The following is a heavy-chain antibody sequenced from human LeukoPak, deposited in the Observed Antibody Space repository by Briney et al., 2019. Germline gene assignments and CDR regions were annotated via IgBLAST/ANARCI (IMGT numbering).Heavy chain of an antibody. Sequence: GGSLRLSCAASGFTFSSYAMHWVRQAPGKGLEWVAVISYDGSNKYYADSVKGRFTISRDNSKNTLYLQMNSLRAEDTAVYSCARGSGGDRYFDYWGQGTLVTVSS. CDR3: ARGSGGDRYFDY. CDR1: GFTFSSYA. D-gene: IGHD2-21*02. CDR2: ISYDGSNK. J-gene: IGHJ4*02. V-gene: IGHV3-30-3*01.